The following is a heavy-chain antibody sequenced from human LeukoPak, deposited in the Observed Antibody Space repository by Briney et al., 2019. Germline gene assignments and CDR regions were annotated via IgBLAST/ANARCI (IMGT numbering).Heavy chain of an antibody. CDR2: INHSGST. Sequence: SETLSLTCAVYGGSFSGYYWSWIRQPPGKGLEWIGEINHSGSTNYNPSLKSRVTISVDTSKNQFSLKLSSVTAADTAAYYCARGPIVVVPAAIGYYYYGLDVWGKGTTVTVSS. CDR1: GGSFSGYY. CDR3: ARGPIVVVPAAIGYYYYGLDV. J-gene: IGHJ6*04. D-gene: IGHD2-2*01. V-gene: IGHV4-34*01.